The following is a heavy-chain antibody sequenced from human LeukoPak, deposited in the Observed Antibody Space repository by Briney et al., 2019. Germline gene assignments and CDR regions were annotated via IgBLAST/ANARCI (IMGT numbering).Heavy chain of an antibody. Sequence: PGGSLRLSCAASGFTFSSYGMHWVRQAPGKGLEWVAVISYDGSNKYYADSVKGRFTISRDNSKNTLYPQMNSLRAEDTAVYYCAKGRNYGDLEVFDYWGQGTLVTVSS. D-gene: IGHD4-17*01. J-gene: IGHJ4*02. CDR1: GFTFSSYG. CDR2: ISYDGSNK. V-gene: IGHV3-30*18. CDR3: AKGRNYGDLEVFDY.